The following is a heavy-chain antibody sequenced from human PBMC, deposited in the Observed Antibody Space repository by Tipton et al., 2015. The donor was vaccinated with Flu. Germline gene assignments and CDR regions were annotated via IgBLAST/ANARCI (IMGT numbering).Heavy chain of an antibody. V-gene: IGHV4-59*08. CDR3: ARLSYYDVDLKNFYFDY. CDR1: GGSLTNSF. CDR2: VYYNGNT. J-gene: IGHJ4*02. Sequence: TLSLTCSVSGGSLTNSFWSWIRQPPGKALEWIGSVYYNGNTYYNPSLKSRVTISVDTSKSLFSLMLKSVTAADTALYYCARLSYYDVDLKNFYFDYWGQGALVTVSS. D-gene: IGHD3-10*02.